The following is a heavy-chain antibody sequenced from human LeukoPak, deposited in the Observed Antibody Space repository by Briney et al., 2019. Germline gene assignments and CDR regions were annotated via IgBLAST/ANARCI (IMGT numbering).Heavy chain of an antibody. Sequence: GRSLRLSCAASGFTFSSYGMHWVRQAPGKGLEWVAVISYDGSNKYYADSVKGRFTISRDNSKNTLYLQMNSLRAEDTAVYYCAKLGIVVVPAAGDFNWFDPWGQGTLVTVSS. J-gene: IGHJ5*02. D-gene: IGHD2-2*01. CDR1: GFTFSSYG. CDR3: AKLGIVVVPAAGDFNWFDP. CDR2: ISYDGSNK. V-gene: IGHV3-30*18.